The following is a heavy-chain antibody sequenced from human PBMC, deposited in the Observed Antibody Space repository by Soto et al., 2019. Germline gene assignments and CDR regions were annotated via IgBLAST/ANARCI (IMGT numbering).Heavy chain of an antibody. V-gene: IGHV3-23*01. Sequence: EVQLLESGGGFVQRGGSLRLSCAASGFIFNNYAMTRVRQAPGKGLEWVARVSGRGGSAYYADSVKGRLTISRDNSNNTLYLQMTNVRGEDTAVYYCVRRAGGAVVWYYDLWGRGSLVNVFS. CDR1: GFIFNNYA. CDR2: VSGRGGSA. CDR3: VRRAGGAVVWYYDL. J-gene: IGHJ2*01. D-gene: IGHD2-21*01.